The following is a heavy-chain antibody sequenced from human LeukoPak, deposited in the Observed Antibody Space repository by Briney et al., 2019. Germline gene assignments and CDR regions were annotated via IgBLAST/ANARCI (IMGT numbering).Heavy chain of an antibody. Sequence: SETLSLTCAVYGGSFSGYYWSWIRQPPGKGLEWIGEINHSGSTNYNPSLKSRVTISVDTSKNQFSLKLSSVTAADTAVYYCARGKSRWRLRSSLGAFDIWGQGTMVTVSS. J-gene: IGHJ3*02. D-gene: IGHD5-12*01. CDR3: ARGKSRWRLRSSLGAFDI. CDR1: GGSFSGYY. V-gene: IGHV4-34*01. CDR2: INHSGST.